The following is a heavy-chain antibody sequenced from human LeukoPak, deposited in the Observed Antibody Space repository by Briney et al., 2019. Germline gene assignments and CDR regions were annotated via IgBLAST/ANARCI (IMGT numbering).Heavy chain of an antibody. CDR3: AREKVRQSGMDV. D-gene: IGHD2-2*01. J-gene: IGHJ6*02. V-gene: IGHV1-3*01. Sequence: FQGRVTITRDTSASTAYMELSRLRSDDTAVYYCAREKVRQSGMDVWGQGTTVTVSS.